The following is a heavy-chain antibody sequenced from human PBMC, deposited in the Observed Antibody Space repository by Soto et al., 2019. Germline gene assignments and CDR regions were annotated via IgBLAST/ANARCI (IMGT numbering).Heavy chain of an antibody. CDR3: AREEMVRGVIIMSYYYYYGMDV. J-gene: IGHJ6*02. V-gene: IGHV1-46*01. D-gene: IGHD3-10*01. CDR1: GYTFTSYY. CDR2: INPSGGST. Sequence: ASVKVSCKASGYTFTSYYIHWVRQAPGQGLEWMGIINPSGGSTSYAQKFQDRVTMTRDTSTSTVYMGLSSLRSEDTAVYYCAREEMVRGVIIMSYYYYYGMDVWGQGTTVTVSS.